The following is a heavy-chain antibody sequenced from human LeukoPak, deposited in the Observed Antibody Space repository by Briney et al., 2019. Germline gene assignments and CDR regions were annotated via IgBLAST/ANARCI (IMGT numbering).Heavy chain of an antibody. CDR3: ARDARAARVYYYYMDV. CDR1: GFTFSNHA. D-gene: IGHD6-13*01. CDR2: ISYDGSRK. V-gene: IGHV3-30*04. J-gene: IGHJ6*03. Sequence: GGSLRLSCAASGFTFSNHAMHWVRQAPGKGLEWAAVISYDGSRKYYADSVKGRFTISRDNSKNTLYLQMNSLRAEDTAVYYCARDARAARVYYYYMDVWGKGTTVTVSS.